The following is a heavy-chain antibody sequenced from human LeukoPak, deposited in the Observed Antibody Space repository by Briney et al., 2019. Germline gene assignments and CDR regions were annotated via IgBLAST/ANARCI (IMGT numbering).Heavy chain of an antibody. D-gene: IGHD4-17*01. J-gene: IGHJ4*02. V-gene: IGHV1-46*01. Sequence: SVKVSCKASGYTFTSYYMHWVRQAPGQGLEWIGIINPSGGSTSYAQKFQGRVTMTRDTSTSTVYMELSSLRSEDTAVYYCARLPALDYGDPQGPFDYWGQGTLVTVSS. CDR1: GYTFTSYY. CDR3: ARLPALDYGDPQGPFDY. CDR2: INPSGGST.